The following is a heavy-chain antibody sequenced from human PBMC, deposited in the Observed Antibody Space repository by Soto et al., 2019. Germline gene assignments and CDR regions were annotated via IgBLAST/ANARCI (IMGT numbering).Heavy chain of an antibody. V-gene: IGHV1-18*01. CDR2: ISGYTGNT. D-gene: IGHD3-16*01. J-gene: IGHJ4*02. Sequence: ASVKVSCRASGYTFTSYGISWVRQAPGQGIEWMGWISGYTGNTNYAQKVQGRVTMTEDTSTDTAYMELSSLRSEDTAVYYCATEGPPYDYIWGTTFDYWGQGTLVTVSS. CDR3: ATEGPPYDYIWGTTFDY. CDR1: GYTFTSYG.